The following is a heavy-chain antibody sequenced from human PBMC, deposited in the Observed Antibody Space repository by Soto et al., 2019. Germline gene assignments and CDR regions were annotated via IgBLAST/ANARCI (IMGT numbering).Heavy chain of an antibody. Sequence: QVQLQESGPGLVKPSQTLSLTCTVSGGSISSGGYYWSWIRQHPGKGLEWIGYIYYSGSTYYNPSLKSRVNISVDRSKNQFSLKLSSVTAADTAVYYCARAHVVGGYSGFIKYWGQGTLVTVSA. CDR1: GGSISSGGYY. CDR3: ARAHVVGGYSGFIKY. CDR2: IYYSGST. D-gene: IGHD5-12*01. V-gene: IGHV4-31*03. J-gene: IGHJ4*02.